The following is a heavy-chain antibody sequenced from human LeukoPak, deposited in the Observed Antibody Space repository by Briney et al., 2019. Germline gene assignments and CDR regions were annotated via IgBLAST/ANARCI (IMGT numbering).Heavy chain of an antibody. CDR1: GFTFSSFW. D-gene: IGHD3-9*01. V-gene: IGHV3-7*01. CDR2: IKQDGTEK. J-gene: IGHJ4*02. CDR3: ARLNYDILTGYEVRFDY. Sequence: PGGSLRLSCAASGFTFSSFWMSWVRQAPGKGLEWVANIKQDGTEKYYVDSVKGRFTISRDNAKNSLYLQLNSLGAEDTAVYYCARLNYDILTGYEVRFDYWGQGTLVTVSS.